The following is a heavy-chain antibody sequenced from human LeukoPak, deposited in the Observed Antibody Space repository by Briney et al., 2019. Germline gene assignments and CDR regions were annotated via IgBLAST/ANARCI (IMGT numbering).Heavy chain of an antibody. CDR1: GFTFSSYA. V-gene: IGHV3-30-3*01. J-gene: IGHJ4*02. Sequence: GWSLRLSCAASGFTFSSYAMHWVRQAPGKGLEWVAVISYDGSNKYYADSVKGRFTISRDNSKNTLYLQMNRLRAEDRAVYYCASSSTGMRYFDWFAADYWGQGTLVTVSS. CDR2: ISYDGSNK. D-gene: IGHD3-9*01. CDR3: ASSSTGMRYFDWFAADY.